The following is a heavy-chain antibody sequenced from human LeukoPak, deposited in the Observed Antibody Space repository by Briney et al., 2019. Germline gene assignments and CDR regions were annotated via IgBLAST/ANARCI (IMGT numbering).Heavy chain of an antibody. D-gene: IGHD4-11*01. CDR1: GFTFSSYG. CDR2: INPNSGGT. J-gene: IGHJ4*02. Sequence: PGRSLRLSCAASGFTFSSYGMHWVRQAPGQGLEWMGWINPNSGGTNYAQKFQGRVTMTRDTSISTAYMELSRLRSDDTAVYYCATPGGLDSNYIFDYWGQGTLVTVSS. V-gene: IGHV1-2*02. CDR3: ATPGGLDSNYIFDY.